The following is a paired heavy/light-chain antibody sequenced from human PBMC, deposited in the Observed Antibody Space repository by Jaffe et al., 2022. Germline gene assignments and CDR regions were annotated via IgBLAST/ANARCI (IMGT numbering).Heavy chain of an antibody. J-gene: IGHJ6*03. Sequence: QVQLQESGPGLVKPSETLSLTCTVSGGSISSYYWSWIRQPPGKGLEWIGYIYYSGSTNYNPSLKSRVTISVDTSKNQFSLKLSSVTAADTAVYYCARGLYDSSDNYYYYYMDVWGKGTTVTVSS. CDR2: IYYSGST. V-gene: IGHV4-59*01. CDR3: ARGLYDSSDNYYYYYMDV. D-gene: IGHD3-22*01. CDR1: GGSISSYY.
Light chain of an antibody. CDR1: QSVSSSY. Sequence: EIVLTQSPGTLSLSPGERATLSCRASQSVSSSYLAWYQQKPGQAPRLLIYGASSRATGIPDRFSGSGSGTDFTLTISRLEPEDFAVYYCQQYGSSPAITFGQGTRLEIK. CDR3: QQYGSSPAIT. J-gene: IGKJ5*01. V-gene: IGKV3-20*01. CDR2: GAS.